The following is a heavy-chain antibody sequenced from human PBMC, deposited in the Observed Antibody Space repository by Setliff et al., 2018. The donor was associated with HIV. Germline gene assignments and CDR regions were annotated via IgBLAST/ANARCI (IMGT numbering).Heavy chain of an antibody. J-gene: IGHJ1*01. Sequence: ASVKVSCKASGYTFSRYAMHWVRQAPGQRLEWMGWINAGNGNTKYSQKFQGRVSIARDTSASTAYMELSSLRSDDTAMYYCATDPGYSSTWYSESFQHWGQGTVVTVS. CDR2: INAGNGNT. V-gene: IGHV1-3*01. CDR1: GYTFSRYA. D-gene: IGHD6-13*01. CDR3: ATDPGYSSTWYSESFQH.